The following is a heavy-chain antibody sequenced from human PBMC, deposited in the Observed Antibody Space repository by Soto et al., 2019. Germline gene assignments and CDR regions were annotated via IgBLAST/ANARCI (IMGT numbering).Heavy chain of an antibody. J-gene: IGHJ5*02. CDR2: IYYSGST. Sequence: QVQLQESGPGLVKPSQTLSLTCTVSGGSISSGGYYWSWIRQHPGKGLEWIGYIYYSGSTYYNPSLKSRVTISVDTSKNQFSLKLSSVTAADTAVYYCARDRGYCSSTSCSKPPGWFDPWGQGTLVTVSS. D-gene: IGHD2-2*01. CDR3: ARDRGYCSSTSCSKPPGWFDP. CDR1: GGSISSGGYY. V-gene: IGHV4-31*03.